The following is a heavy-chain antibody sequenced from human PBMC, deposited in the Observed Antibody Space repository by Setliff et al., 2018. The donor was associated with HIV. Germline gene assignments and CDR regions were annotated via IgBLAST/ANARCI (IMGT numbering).Heavy chain of an antibody. CDR2: IKEDGSER. CDR3: ARGLWFGELFAFDC. Sequence: GGSLRLSCVASGFPFSNFWMSWVRQAPGKGLEWVANIKEDGSERYYVDSVKGRFTISRDNAKNSLYLQMNSLRAEDTAVYYCARGLWFGELFAFDCWGQGTLVTVSS. D-gene: IGHD3-10*01. CDR1: GFPFSNFW. J-gene: IGHJ4*02. V-gene: IGHV3-7*04.